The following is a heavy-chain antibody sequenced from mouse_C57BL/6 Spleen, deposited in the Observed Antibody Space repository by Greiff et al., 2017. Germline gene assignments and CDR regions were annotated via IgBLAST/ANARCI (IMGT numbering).Heavy chain of an antibody. CDR3: TRSSYYCSSRYAMDY. D-gene: IGHD1-1*01. CDR2: TNPGSGGT. V-gene: IGHV1-54*01. Sequence: VQLQESGAELVRPGTSVKVSCKASGYAFTNYLIEWVKQRPGQGLEWIGVTNPGSGGTNYNEKLKGKATLTADKSSSTAYMQLSILTSDDSAVYFCTRSSYYCSSRYAMDYWGQGTSVTVSS. J-gene: IGHJ4*01. CDR1: GYAFTNYL.